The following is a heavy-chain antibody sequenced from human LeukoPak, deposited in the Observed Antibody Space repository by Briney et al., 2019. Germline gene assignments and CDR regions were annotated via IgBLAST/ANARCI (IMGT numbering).Heavy chain of an antibody. V-gene: IGHV3-73*01. CDR1: GFTFSGSA. J-gene: IGHJ3*02. CDR3: TRWYYYDSSGYPRSPYAFDI. D-gene: IGHD3-22*01. Sequence: PGGSLRLSCAASGFTFSGSAMHWVRQASGKGLEWVGRIRSKANSYATAYAASVKGRFTISRGDSKNTAYLQMNSLKTEDTAVYYCTRWYYYDSSGYPRSPYAFDIWGQGTMVTVSS. CDR2: IRSKANSYAT.